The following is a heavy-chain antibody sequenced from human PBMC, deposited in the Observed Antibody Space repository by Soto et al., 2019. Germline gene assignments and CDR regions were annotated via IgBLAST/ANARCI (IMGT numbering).Heavy chain of an antibody. V-gene: IGHV4-30-4*01. CDR2: IYYSGST. CDR3: ARAITMVRGAHQRYGMDV. Sequence: QVQLQESGPGLVKPSQTLSLTCTVSGGSISSGDYYWSWIRQPPGKGLEWIGYIYYSGSTYYNPSLKSRVTISVDTSKNQCSLKLSSVTAADTAVYYCARAITMVRGAHQRYGMDVWGQGTTVTVSS. CDR1: GGSISSGDYY. D-gene: IGHD3-10*01. J-gene: IGHJ6*02.